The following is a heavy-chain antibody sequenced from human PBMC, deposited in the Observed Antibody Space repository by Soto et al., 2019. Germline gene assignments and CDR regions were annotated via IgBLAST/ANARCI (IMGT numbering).Heavy chain of an antibody. V-gene: IGHV3-11*01. CDR2: INSGGSNI. D-gene: IGHD3-10*01. CDR1: GFTFTDHY. Sequence: QVQLVESGGGMVKPGVSLRLSCTASGFTFTDHYMTWIRQAPGKGLEWVSYINSGGSNIYYADSVRGRFTISRDNAKNSVYLQMSSLRAEDTAIYYCARYIRGANWGQGTLVIVSS. CDR3: ARYIRGAN. J-gene: IGHJ4*02.